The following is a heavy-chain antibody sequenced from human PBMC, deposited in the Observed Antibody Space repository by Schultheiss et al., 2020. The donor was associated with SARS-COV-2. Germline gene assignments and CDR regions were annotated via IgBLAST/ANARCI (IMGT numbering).Heavy chain of an antibody. D-gene: IGHD1-26*01. CDR3: ARATRRGATRSYYFDY. Sequence: ASVKVSCKASGYTFTGYYMHWVRQAPGQGLEWMGWINPNSGGTNYAQKFQGRVTMTRDTSISTAYMELSSLRSEDTAVYYCARATRRGATRSYYFDYWGQGTLVTVSS. J-gene: IGHJ4*02. CDR1: GYTFTGYY. V-gene: IGHV1-2*02. CDR2: INPNSGGT.